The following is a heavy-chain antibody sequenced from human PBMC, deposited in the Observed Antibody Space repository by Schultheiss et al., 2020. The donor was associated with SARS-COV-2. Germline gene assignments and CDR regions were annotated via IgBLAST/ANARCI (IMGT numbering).Heavy chain of an antibody. V-gene: IGHV4-61*08. CDR1: GGSISSGGYY. CDR3: ARGSGYIGYEYYFDY. D-gene: IGHD5-12*01. Sequence: SETLSLTCTVSGGSISSGGYYWSWIRQHPGKGLEWIGSIYTSGSTNYNPSLKSRVTISVDTSKNQFSLKLSSVTAADTAVYYCARGSGYIGYEYYFDYWGQGTLVTVSS. CDR2: IYTSGST. J-gene: IGHJ4*02.